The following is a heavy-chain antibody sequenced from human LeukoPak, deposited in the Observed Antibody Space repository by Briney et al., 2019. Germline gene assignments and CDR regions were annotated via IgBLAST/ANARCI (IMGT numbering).Heavy chain of an antibody. V-gene: IGHV3-21*01. CDR2: ISSSSSYI. Sequence: PGGSLRLSCAASGFTFSTFWMGWVRQAPGKGLEWVSSISSSSSYIYYADSVKGRFTISRDNAKNSLYLQMNSLRAEDTAVYYCAREYSSSGGYFAYWGQGTLVTVSS. D-gene: IGHD6-13*01. CDR3: AREYSSSGGYFAY. J-gene: IGHJ4*02. CDR1: GFTFSTFW.